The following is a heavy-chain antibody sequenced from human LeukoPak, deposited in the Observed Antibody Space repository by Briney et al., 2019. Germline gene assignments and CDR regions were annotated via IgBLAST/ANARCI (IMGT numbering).Heavy chain of an antibody. V-gene: IGHV4-61*02. CDR1: GGSISSGSYY. CDR3: ACGTFGGRDAFDI. J-gene: IGHJ3*02. CDR2: IYTSGST. D-gene: IGHD3-10*01. Sequence: SQTLSHTCTVSGGSISSGSYYWSWIRQPAGKGQEWIGRIYTSGSTNYNPSLKSRVTISVDTSKNQFSLKLSSVTAADTAVYYCACGTFGGRDAFDIWGQGTMVTVSS.